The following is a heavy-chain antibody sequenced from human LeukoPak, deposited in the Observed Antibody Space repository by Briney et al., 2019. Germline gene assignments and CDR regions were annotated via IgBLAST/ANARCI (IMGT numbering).Heavy chain of an antibody. CDR1: GFTFSSYA. CDR3: AREGCTNGVCYEYYFDY. Sequence: PGRSLRLSCAASGFTFSSYAMHWVRQAPGKGLEWVAVISYDGSNKCYADSVKGRFTISRDNSKNTLYLQMNSLRAEDTAVYYCAREGCTNGVCYEYYFDYWGQGTLVTVSS. CDR2: ISYDGSNK. V-gene: IGHV3-30*01. J-gene: IGHJ4*02. D-gene: IGHD2-8*01.